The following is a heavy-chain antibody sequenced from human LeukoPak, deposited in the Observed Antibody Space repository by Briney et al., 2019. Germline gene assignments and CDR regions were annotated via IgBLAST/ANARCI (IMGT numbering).Heavy chain of an antibody. CDR3: ARDRIPSNRSHGPRFDL. V-gene: IGHV4-59*01. CDR1: GGSISSYY. CDR2: IYYSGST. D-gene: IGHD1-14*01. Sequence: SETLSLTCTVSGGSISSYYWSWIRQPPGKGLEWIGYIYYSGSTNYNPSLKSRVTISVDTSKNQFSLKLSSVTAADTAVYYCARDRIPSNRSHGPRFDLWGRGTLVTVSS. J-gene: IGHJ2*01.